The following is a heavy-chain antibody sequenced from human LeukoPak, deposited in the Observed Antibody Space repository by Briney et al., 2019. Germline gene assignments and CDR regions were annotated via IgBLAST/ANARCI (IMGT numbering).Heavy chain of an antibody. CDR2: IYYSGST. J-gene: IGHJ4*02. V-gene: IGHV4-59*01. Sequence: SEILSLTCTVSGGSISSYYWSWIRQPPGKGLEWIGYIYYSGSTNYNPSLKSRVTISVDTSKNQFSLKLSSVTAADTAVYYCARVRTTGNHDYWGQGTLVTVSS. CDR1: GGSISSYY. D-gene: IGHD1-1*01. CDR3: ARVRTTGNHDY.